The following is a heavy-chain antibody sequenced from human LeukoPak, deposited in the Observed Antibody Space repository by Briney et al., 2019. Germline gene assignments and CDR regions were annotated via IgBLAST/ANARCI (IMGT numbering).Heavy chain of an antibody. CDR3: ARGGIQLWFIDY. V-gene: IGHV3-74*01. J-gene: IGHJ4*02. CDR1: GFTFSSYW. CDR2: INSDGSST. Sequence: PGGPLRLSCAASGFTFSSYWMHWVRQAPGKGLVWVSRINSDGSSTSYADSAKGRFTISRDNAKNTLYLQMNSLRAEDTAVYYCARGGIQLWFIDYWGQGSLVTVSS. D-gene: IGHD5-18*01.